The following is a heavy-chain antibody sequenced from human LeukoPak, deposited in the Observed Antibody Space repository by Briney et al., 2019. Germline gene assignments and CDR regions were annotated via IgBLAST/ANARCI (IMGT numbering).Heavy chain of an antibody. Sequence: GGSLRLSCAASGFTFSSHNMNWVRQAPGKGLEWVSSISTSSSYIYYADSVKGRFTISRDNAKNSLYLQMNSLRAEDTAVYYCAKGPVVTFDIWGQGTMVTVSS. J-gene: IGHJ3*02. CDR3: AKGPVVTFDI. CDR1: GFTFSSHN. V-gene: IGHV3-21*04. D-gene: IGHD2-15*01. CDR2: ISTSSSYI.